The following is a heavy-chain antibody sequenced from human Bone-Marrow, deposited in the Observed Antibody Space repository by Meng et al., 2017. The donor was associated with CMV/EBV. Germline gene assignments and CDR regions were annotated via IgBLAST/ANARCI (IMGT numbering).Heavy chain of an antibody. Sequence: GESLKISCAASGFTFSNAWMSWVRQAPGKGLEWVGRIKSKTDGGTTDYAAPVKGRFTISRDDSKNTLYLQMNSLKTEDTAVYYCARDTLPKYYDFWSGFDYWGQGTLVTVSS. V-gene: IGHV3-15*01. CDR1: GFTFSNAW. J-gene: IGHJ4*02. CDR3: ARDTLPKYYDFWSGFDY. D-gene: IGHD3-3*01. CDR2: IKSKTDGGTT.